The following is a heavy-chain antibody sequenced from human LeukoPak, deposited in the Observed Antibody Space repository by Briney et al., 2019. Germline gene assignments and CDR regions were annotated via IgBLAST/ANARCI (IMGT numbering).Heavy chain of an antibody. J-gene: IGHJ4*02. CDR1: GFTFSNYG. CDR2: IGVSAGST. D-gene: IGHD1-20*01. V-gene: IGHV3-23*01. Sequence: PGGSLRLSCAASGFTFSNYGMSWVRQAPGKGLEWVSGIGVSAGSTYYRDSVKGRFTISSDNSKNTLYLQMNSLRAEDTAIYYCAKTLTGIDYWGQGTLVTVSS. CDR3: AKTLTGIDY.